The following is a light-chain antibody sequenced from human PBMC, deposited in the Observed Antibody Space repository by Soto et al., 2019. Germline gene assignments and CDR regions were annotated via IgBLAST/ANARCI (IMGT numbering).Light chain of an antibody. CDR1: QGLNNY. CDR3: QQLFDSPIT. V-gene: IGKV1-17*03. J-gene: IGKJ5*01. Sequence: DIQMTQSPSALSASVGDRVTITCRASQGLNNYLAWFQQKPGKAPKLLIYAASSLESGVPSRFSATVSGTEFSLTITSLQPEDFATYYCQQLFDSPITFGQGTRLENK. CDR2: AAS.